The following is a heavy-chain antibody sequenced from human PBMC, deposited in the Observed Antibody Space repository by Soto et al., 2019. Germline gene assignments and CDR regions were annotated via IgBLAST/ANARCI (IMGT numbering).Heavy chain of an antibody. CDR1: GFTFSSYA. Sequence: EVQLLESGGGLVQPGGSLRLSCAASGFTFSSYAMSWVRQAPGKGLEWVSAISGSGGSTYYADSVKGRFTISRDNSEKTLYLQINSLRVDVTAVDYSAKEMTALIFSYDYGMDVWCQGTTVTVSS. V-gene: IGHV3-23*01. CDR2: ISGSGGST. J-gene: IGHJ6*02. CDR3: AKEMTALIFSYDYGMDV. D-gene: IGHD2-21*02.